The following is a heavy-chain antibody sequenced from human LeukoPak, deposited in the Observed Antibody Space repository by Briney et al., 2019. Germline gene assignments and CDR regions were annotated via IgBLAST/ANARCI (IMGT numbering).Heavy chain of an antibody. D-gene: IGHD5-12*01. V-gene: IGHV4-61*02. Sequence: PSETLFLTSVLSVGSIRSGSSYCSWIRLPAGKGLEWIGRVYTSGSTNYNPSLKSRVTISVDTSKNQFSLKLSSVTAADTAVYYCAGDGLAQNPYYYYYGMDVWGQGTTVTVSS. CDR1: VGSIRSGSSY. CDR3: AGDGLAQNPYYYYYGMDV. J-gene: IGHJ6*02. CDR2: VYTSGST.